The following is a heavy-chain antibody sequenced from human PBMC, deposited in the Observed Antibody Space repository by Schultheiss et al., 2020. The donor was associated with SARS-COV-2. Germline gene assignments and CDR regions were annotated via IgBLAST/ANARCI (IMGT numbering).Heavy chain of an antibody. J-gene: IGHJ4*02. D-gene: IGHD3-16*01. CDR3: ARDGGGKGDDY. CDR2: IYHSGST. V-gene: IGHV4-39*07. CDR1: GGSISSSSYY. Sequence: SETLSLTCTVSGGSISSSSYYWGWIRQPPGKGLEWIGEIYHSGSTNYNPSLKSRVTISVDKSKNQFSLKLSSVTAADTAVYYCARDGGGKGDDYWGQGTLVTVSS.